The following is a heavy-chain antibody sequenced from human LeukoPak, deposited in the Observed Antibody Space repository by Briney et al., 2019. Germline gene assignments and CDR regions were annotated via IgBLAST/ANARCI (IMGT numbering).Heavy chain of an antibody. CDR1: GFTFSSYG. Sequence: PGGSLRLSCAASGFTFSSYGMHWVRQAPGKGLEWVAVIWYDGSNKYYADSVKGRFTISRDNSKNTLYLQMNSLRAEDTAVYYCARGRRSSWFGELFRLYNWFDPWGQGTLVTVSS. J-gene: IGHJ5*02. V-gene: IGHV3-33*01. CDR3: ARGRRSSWFGELFRLYNWFDP. CDR2: IWYDGSNK. D-gene: IGHD3-10*01.